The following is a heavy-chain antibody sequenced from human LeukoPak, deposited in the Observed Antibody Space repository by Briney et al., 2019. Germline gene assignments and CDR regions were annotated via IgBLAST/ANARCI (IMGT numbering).Heavy chain of an antibody. V-gene: IGHV4-4*07. J-gene: IGHJ4*02. CDR3: ARDLDSYSSSWYPYTSGWYLDY. Sequence: SETLSLTCTVSGGSISSYYWSWIRQPDGKGLEWIGRIYTSGSTNYNPSLKSRVTMSVDTSKNQFSLKLSSVTAADTAVYYCARDLDSYSSSWYPYTSGWYLDYWGQGTLVTVSS. D-gene: IGHD6-13*01. CDR2: IYTSGST. CDR1: GGSISSYY.